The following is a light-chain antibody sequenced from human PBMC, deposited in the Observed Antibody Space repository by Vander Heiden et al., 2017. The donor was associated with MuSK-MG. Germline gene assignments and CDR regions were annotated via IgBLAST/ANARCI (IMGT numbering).Light chain of an antibody. Sequence: EIVLTHSPVTLSLSPGERATLSCRASQSSSNYLAWYQQKPGQAPRLLIYDASNRATGIPARFSGSGSGTDFTLTISSLEPEDCAVYYCQQRSDWRGITFGQGTRLEIK. CDR1: QSSSNY. J-gene: IGKJ5*01. V-gene: IGKV3-11*01. CDR2: DAS. CDR3: QQRSDWRGIT.